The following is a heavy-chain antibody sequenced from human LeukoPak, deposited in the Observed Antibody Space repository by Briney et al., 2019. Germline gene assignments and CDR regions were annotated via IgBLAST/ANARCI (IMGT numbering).Heavy chain of an antibody. CDR1: GFTFSRYW. CDR3: ARGGGYYVLDY. Sequence: PGGSLRLSCAASGFTFSRYWMTWVRQAPGKGLEWVANIKQDGSEKYYVDSAKGRFTISRDNAKNSLYLQMNSLRAEDTAVYYCARGGGYYVLDYWGQGTLVTVYS. J-gene: IGHJ4*02. D-gene: IGHD1-26*01. V-gene: IGHV3-7*01. CDR2: IKQDGSEK.